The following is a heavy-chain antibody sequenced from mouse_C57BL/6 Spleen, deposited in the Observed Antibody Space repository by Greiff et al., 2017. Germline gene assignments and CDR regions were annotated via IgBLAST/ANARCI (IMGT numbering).Heavy chain of an antibody. CDR1: GYTFTSYW. CDR3: AREEVRSSFDY. J-gene: IGHJ2*01. CDR2: IHPNSGST. D-gene: IGHD2-14*01. Sequence: QVQLQQPGAELVKPGASVKLSCKASGYTFTSYWMHWVKQRPGQGLEWIGMIHPNSGSTNYNEKFKSKATLTVYKSSSTAYMQLSSLTSEDSAVYYCAREEVRSSFDYWGQGTTLTVSS. V-gene: IGHV1-64*01.